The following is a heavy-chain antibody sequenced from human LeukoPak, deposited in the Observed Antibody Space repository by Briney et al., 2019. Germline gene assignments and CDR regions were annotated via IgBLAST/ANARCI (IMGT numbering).Heavy chain of an antibody. CDR1: GYTFTNYY. CDR2: INPSGGST. CDR3: ATWGSSSSPLPTMDV. Sequence: ASVKVSCKASGYTFTNYYMHWVRQAPGQGLEWMGIINPSGGSTSYAQNFRGRVTMARDTSTSTVYMELSSLRSEDTAVYYCATWGSSSSPLPTMDVWGQGTTVTVSS. V-gene: IGHV1-46*01. D-gene: IGHD6-13*01. J-gene: IGHJ6*02.